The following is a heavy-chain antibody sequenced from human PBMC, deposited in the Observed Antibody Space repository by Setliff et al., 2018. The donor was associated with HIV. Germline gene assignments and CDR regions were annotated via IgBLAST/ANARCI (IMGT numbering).Heavy chain of an antibody. CDR3: ASRLYYYDSSNYLREEGFHP. Sequence: SETLSLTCTVSGGSISSGIYYWIWIRQPAGKGLEWIGHVYTTGGTNYNPSLESRVTISVDTSKNQFSLKLSSVTAADTAVYYCASRLYYYDSSNYLREEGFHPWGQGTLVTVSS. CDR2: VYTTGGT. J-gene: IGHJ5*02. CDR1: GGSISSGIYY. D-gene: IGHD3-22*01. V-gene: IGHV4-61*09.